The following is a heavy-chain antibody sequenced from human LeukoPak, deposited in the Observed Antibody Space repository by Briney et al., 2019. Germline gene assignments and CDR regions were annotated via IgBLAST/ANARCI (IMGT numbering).Heavy chain of an antibody. CDR3: ARPNDYGDDY. CDR2: IYYSGST. Sequence: SETLSLTCTVSGGSISSYYWSWIRQPPGRRLEWIGYIYYSGSTNYNPSLKSRVTISVDTSTNQFSLKLNSVTAADTAVYYCARPNDYGDDYWGQGTLVTVSS. J-gene: IGHJ4*02. CDR1: GGSISSYY. D-gene: IGHD4-17*01. V-gene: IGHV4-59*12.